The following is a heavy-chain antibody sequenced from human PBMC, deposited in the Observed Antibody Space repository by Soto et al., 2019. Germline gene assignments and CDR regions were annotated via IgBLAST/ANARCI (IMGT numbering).Heavy chain of an antibody. CDR3: ARGYYSGYDWSPSYYYGMDV. CDR2: INPSGGST. CDR1: GYTFTSYY. V-gene: IGHV1-46*01. J-gene: IGHJ6*02. Sequence: ASVKVSFKASGYTFTSYYMHWVRQAPGQGLEWMGIINPSGGSTSYAQKFQGRVTMTRDTSTSTVYMELSSLRSEDTAVYYGARGYYSGYDWSPSYYYGMDVWGQGTTVTVSS. D-gene: IGHD5-12*01.